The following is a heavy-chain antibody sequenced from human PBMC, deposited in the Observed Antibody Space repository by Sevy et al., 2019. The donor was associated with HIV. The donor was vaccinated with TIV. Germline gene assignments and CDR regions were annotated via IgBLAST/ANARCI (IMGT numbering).Heavy chain of an antibody. Sequence: GGCLRLSCAASGFAFSTHAMHWVRQAPGKGLEWVPVISYEGTETFYAASVEGRFTISRDNSKNMLSLQINSLRPEDTAVYYCARDGGYSVKWYPLYWGHGTLVTVSS. CDR3: ARDGGYSVKWYPLY. D-gene: IGHD1-26*01. CDR2: ISYEGTET. J-gene: IGHJ4*01. V-gene: IGHV3-30-3*01. CDR1: GFAFSTHA.